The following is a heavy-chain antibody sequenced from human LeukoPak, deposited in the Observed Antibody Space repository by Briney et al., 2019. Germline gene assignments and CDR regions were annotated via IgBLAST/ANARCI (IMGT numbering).Heavy chain of an antibody. V-gene: IGHV3-48*01. Sequence: GGSLRLSCSASGFTFTSYTMNWVRPAPGKGLEWVSYITSSSSTIYCADSVKGRLTMSRDNAENSLYLQMNSLRAEDTAVYYCARNFDSWGQGTLVTVSS. CDR2: ITSSSSTI. J-gene: IGHJ4*02. CDR1: GFTFTSYT. CDR3: ARNFDS. D-gene: IGHD2/OR15-2a*01.